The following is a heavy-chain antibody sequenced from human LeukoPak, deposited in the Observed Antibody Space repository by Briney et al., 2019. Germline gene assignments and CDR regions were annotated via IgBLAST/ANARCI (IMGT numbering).Heavy chain of an antibody. CDR3: ARTGYCSGDTCRFDAFDI. D-gene: IGHD2-15*01. Sequence: SETLSLTCTVSGGSVSVPTYYWSWIRQSPGRGLEWIGYIYYFGSTNYNPSLKSRVTVAVDTSKNQFSLSLRSVTAADTAVYYCARTGYCSGDTCRFDAFDIWGQGTVVTVSS. CDR1: GGSVSVPTYY. CDR2: IYYFGST. J-gene: IGHJ3*02. V-gene: IGHV4-61*01.